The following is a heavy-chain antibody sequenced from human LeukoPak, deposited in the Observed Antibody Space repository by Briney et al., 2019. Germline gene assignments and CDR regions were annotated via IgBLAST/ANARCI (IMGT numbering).Heavy chain of an antibody. CDR3: ARELDYDILTGYSYYFDY. CDR1: GFTFSSYW. D-gene: IGHD3-9*01. J-gene: IGHJ4*02. CDR2: IKQDGSEK. V-gene: IGHV3-7*01. Sequence: GGSLRLSCAASGFTFSSYWMSWVRQAPGKGLEWVANIKQDGSEKYYVDSVKGRFTISRDNAKNSLYLQMNSLRAEDTAVCYCARELDYDILTGYSYYFDYWGQGTLVTVSS.